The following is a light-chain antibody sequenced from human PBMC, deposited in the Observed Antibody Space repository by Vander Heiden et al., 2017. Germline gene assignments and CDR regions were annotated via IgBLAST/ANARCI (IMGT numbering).Light chain of an antibody. CDR1: QSLLHSNGYNY. V-gene: IGKV2-28*01. Sequence: DIVMTQSPLSLPVTPGEPASIPCRSSQSLLHSNGYNYLDWYLQKPGQSPQLLIYLGSNRASGVPDRFSGSGSGTDFTLKISRVEAEDVGVYYCRQALQTPGTFGQGTKLEIK. J-gene: IGKJ2*02. CDR3: RQALQTPGT. CDR2: LGS.